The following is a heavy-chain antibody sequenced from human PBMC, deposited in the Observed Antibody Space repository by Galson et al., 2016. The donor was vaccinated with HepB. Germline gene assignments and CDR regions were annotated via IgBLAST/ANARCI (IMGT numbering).Heavy chain of an antibody. Sequence: SLRLSCAASGFTLSSYAMSWVRQAPGKGLEWVSTISDSGGSTYSADSVKGRLTISRDNSKNTLYLQMKSLRAEDTAIYYCAKGPDFWSGYYHFDYWGQGTLVTVSS. CDR2: ISDSGGST. V-gene: IGHV3-23*01. D-gene: IGHD3-3*01. J-gene: IGHJ4*02. CDR3: AKGPDFWSGYYHFDY. CDR1: GFTLSSYA.